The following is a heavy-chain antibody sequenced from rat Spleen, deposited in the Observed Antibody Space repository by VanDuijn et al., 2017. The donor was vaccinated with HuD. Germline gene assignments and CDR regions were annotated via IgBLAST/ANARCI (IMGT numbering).Heavy chain of an antibody. D-gene: IGHD3-4*01. CDR3: TREETLYWYFDF. J-gene: IGHJ1*01. Sequence: EVQLVESGGGLVQPGRSLKLSCVTSGFTFNNYWMTWIRQAPGKGLEWVASIINIGGDSFYSDSVKGRFTVSRDNAKSTLYLQMNSLRSEDTATYYCTREETLYWYFDFWGPGTMVTVSS. V-gene: IGHV5-31*01. CDR1: GFTFNNYW. CDR2: IINIGGDS.